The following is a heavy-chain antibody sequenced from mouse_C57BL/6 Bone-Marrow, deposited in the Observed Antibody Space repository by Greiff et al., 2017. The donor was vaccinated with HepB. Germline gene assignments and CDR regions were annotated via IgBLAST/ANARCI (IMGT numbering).Heavy chain of an antibody. D-gene: IGHD1-1*02. V-gene: IGHV7-1*01. Sequence: EVKLVESGGGLVQSGRSLRLSCATSGFTFSDFYMEWVRQAPGKGLEWIAASRNKANDYTTEYSASVKGRFIVSRDTSQSILYLQMNALRAEDTAIYYCARDAPYYDYYAMDYWGQGTSVTVSS. CDR3: ARDAPYYDYYAMDY. CDR1: GFTFSDFY. J-gene: IGHJ4*01. CDR2: SRNKANDYTT.